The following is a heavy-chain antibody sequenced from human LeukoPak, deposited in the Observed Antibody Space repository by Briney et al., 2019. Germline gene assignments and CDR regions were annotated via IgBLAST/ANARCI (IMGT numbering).Heavy chain of an antibody. Sequence: PSETLSLTCTVSGGYISTYDWSWIRLPPGKGQEWIGYIYYSRNTTYNPSLRSRVTMSVDTSKNQFSLKLRSVTAADTAVYYCARGGRWEHFDYWGQGTLVTVSS. CDR1: GGYISTYD. D-gene: IGHD1-1*01. CDR2: IYYSRNT. J-gene: IGHJ4*02. V-gene: IGHV4-59*01. CDR3: ARGGRWEHFDY.